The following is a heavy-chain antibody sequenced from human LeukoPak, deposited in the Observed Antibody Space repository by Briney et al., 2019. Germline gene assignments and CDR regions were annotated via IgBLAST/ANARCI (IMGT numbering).Heavy chain of an antibody. J-gene: IGHJ4*02. CDR2: FYDSGNT. Sequence: SETLSLTCTVSGYSISSGYYWGWIRQPPGKGLEWIGSFYDSGNTYYDPSLKSRVTISVDTSKNQVSLGLSSVTAADTAVYYCARHYYYASGSPFDYWGQGTLVTVSS. V-gene: IGHV4-38-2*02. CDR1: GYSISSGYY. CDR3: ARHYYYASGSPFDY. D-gene: IGHD3-10*01.